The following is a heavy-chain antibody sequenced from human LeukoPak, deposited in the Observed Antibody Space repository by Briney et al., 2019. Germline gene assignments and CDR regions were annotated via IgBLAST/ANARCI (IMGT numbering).Heavy chain of an antibody. CDR1: GSTFSDYY. CDR3: ARDHRYAFDN. J-gene: IGHJ4*01. V-gene: IGHV3-11*04. D-gene: IGHD5-12*01. Sequence: GGSLRLSCAASGSTFSDYYMSWIRQAPGKGLEWVSYISSSSSTIYYADSVKGRFTISRDKARNSLYLQMNSLRVEDTAMYYCARDHRYAFDNWGHGTLVTVSS. CDR2: ISSSSSTI.